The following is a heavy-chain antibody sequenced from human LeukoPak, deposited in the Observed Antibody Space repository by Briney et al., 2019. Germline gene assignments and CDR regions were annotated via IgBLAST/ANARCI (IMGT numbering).Heavy chain of an antibody. CDR1: GGSISSGGYS. Sequence: PSETLSLTCAVSGGSISSGGYSWSWIRHPPGKGLEWIGYIYHSGSTYYSPSLKSRVTISLDSSKNQFSLKLSSVTAADTAVYYCARAGPSRSYDYVWRSYDYWGQGTLVTVSS. J-gene: IGHJ4*02. V-gene: IGHV4-30-4*07. CDR2: IYHSGST. CDR3: ARAGPSRSYDYVWRSYDY. D-gene: IGHD3-16*01.